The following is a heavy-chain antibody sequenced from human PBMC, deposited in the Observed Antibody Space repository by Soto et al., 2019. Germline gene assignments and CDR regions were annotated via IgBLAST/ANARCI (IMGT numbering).Heavy chain of an antibody. Sequence: GGSLRLSCAASGFTFSSYAMSWVRQAPGKGLEWVSAISGSGGSTYYADSVKGRFTISRDNSKNTLYLQMNSLRAEDTAVYYCAKGDHIVVVVAATDINASDIWGQGPMVTVSS. CDR1: GFTFSSYA. J-gene: IGHJ3*02. CDR2: ISGSGGST. V-gene: IGHV3-23*01. D-gene: IGHD2-15*01. CDR3: AKGDHIVVVVAATDINASDI.